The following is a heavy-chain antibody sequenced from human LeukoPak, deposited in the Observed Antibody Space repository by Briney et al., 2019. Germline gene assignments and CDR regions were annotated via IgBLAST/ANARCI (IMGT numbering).Heavy chain of an antibody. D-gene: IGHD3-10*01. Sequence: SESLFLAFTVSGGPISSSSYYWGWFRKPPGKGLEWIGRIYYSGTTYYNPSHTMQVTISVDTSKHQFSLKLSSVTAADTAVYYCARHQEQRGWFGELLTDYGGQGTLVTVS. J-gene: IGHJ4*01. CDR2: IYYSGTT. CDR1: GGPISSSSYY. V-gene: IGHV4-39*01. CDR3: ARHQEQRGWFGELLTDY.